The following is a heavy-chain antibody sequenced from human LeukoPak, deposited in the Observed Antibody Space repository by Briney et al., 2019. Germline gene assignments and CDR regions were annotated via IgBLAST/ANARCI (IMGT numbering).Heavy chain of an antibody. CDR3: ARDGRTPYYYDSSWFDP. J-gene: IGHJ5*02. V-gene: IGHV1-69*04. CDR1: GGTFSSYA. CDR2: IIPILGIA. D-gene: IGHD3-22*01. Sequence: SVKVSCTASGGTFSSYAISWVRQAPGQGLEWMGRIIPILGIANYAQKFQGRVTITADKSTSTAYMELSSLRSEDTAVYYCARDGRTPYYYDSSWFDPWGQGTLVTVSS.